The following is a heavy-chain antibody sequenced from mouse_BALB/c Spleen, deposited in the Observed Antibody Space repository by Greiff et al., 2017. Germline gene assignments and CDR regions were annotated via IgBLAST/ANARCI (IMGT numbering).Heavy chain of an antibody. CDR1: GYTFTDYV. CDR3: ARNEELWYFDV. J-gene: IGHJ1*01. CDR2: IYPGSGST. Sequence: QVQLKQSGPELVKPGASVKMSCKASGYTFTDYVISWVKQRTGQGLEWIGEIYPGSGSTYYNEKFKGKATLTADKSSSTAYMQLSSLTSEDSAVYFCARNEELWYFDVWGAGTTVTVSS. V-gene: IGHV1-77*01.